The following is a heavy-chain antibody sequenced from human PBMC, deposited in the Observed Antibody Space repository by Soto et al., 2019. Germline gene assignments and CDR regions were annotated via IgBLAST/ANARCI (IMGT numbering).Heavy chain of an antibody. D-gene: IGHD2-15*01. V-gene: IGHV3-30*18. CDR1: GFTFSSYG. Sequence: VQLVESGGGVVQPGRSLRLSCAASGFTFSSYGMHWVRQAPGKGLEWVAVISYDGSNKYYADSVKGRFTISRDNSKNTRYLQMNSRRAEDTAVYYCAKDQGCSGGSCYPWYFDYWGQGTLVTVSS. J-gene: IGHJ4*02. CDR3: AKDQGCSGGSCYPWYFDY. CDR2: ISYDGSNK.